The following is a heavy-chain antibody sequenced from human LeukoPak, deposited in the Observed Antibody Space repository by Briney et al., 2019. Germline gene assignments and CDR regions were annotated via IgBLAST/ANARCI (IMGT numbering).Heavy chain of an antibody. Sequence: ASVKVSCEASGYTFTSYYMHWVRQAPGQGLEWMGIINPSGGSTSYAQKFQGRVTMTRDTSTSTVYMELSSLRSEDTAVYYCAREVWSSGWYRPYYFDYWGQGTLVTVSS. V-gene: IGHV1-46*01. CDR3: AREVWSSGWYRPYYFDY. CDR2: INPSGGST. D-gene: IGHD6-19*01. CDR1: GYTFTSYY. J-gene: IGHJ4*02.